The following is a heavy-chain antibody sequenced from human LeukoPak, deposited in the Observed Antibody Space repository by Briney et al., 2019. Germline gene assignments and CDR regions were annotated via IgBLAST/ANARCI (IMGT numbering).Heavy chain of an antibody. D-gene: IGHD5-12*01. CDR2: ISSSGSTI. J-gene: IGHJ4*02. Sequence: GSLRLSCAASGFTFSSYEMNWVRQAPGKGLEWVSYISSSGSTIYYADSVKGRFTISRDNAKNSLYLQMNSLRAEDTAVYYCARDEGGSYSGYDSVSFDYWGQGTLVTVSS. CDR1: GFTFSSYE. CDR3: ARDEGGSYSGYDSVSFDY. V-gene: IGHV3-48*03.